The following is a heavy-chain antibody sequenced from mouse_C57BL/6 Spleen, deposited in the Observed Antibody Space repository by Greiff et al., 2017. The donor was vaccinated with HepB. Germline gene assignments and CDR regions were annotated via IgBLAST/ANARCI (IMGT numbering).Heavy chain of an antibody. Sequence: VKLVESGAELVEPGASVKMSCKASGYTFTTYPIEWMKQNHGKSLEWIGNFHPYNDDTKYNEKFKGKATLTVEKSSSTVYLELSRLTSDDSAVYYCARRYGSSYKGFAYWGQGTLVTVSA. CDR2: FHPYNDDT. CDR3: ARRYGSSYKGFAY. J-gene: IGHJ3*01. V-gene: IGHV1-47*01. CDR1: GYTFTTYP. D-gene: IGHD1-1*01.